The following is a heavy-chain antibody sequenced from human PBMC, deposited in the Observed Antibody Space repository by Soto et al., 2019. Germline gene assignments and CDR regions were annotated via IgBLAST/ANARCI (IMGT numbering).Heavy chain of an antibody. D-gene: IGHD3-3*01. CDR3: ARDLAIFAEDDIDY. CDR1: GFTFSSYS. J-gene: IGHJ4*02. CDR2: ISSSSSYI. V-gene: IGHV3-21*01. Sequence: GGSLRLSCAASGFTFSSYSMNWVRQAPGKGLEWVSSISSSSSYIYYADSVKGRFTISRDNAKNSLYLQMNSLRAEDTAVYYCARDLAIFAEDDIDYWGQGTLVTVSS.